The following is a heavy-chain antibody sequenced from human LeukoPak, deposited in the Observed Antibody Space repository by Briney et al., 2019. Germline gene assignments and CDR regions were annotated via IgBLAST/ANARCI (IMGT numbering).Heavy chain of an antibody. J-gene: IGHJ4*02. D-gene: IGHD3-10*01. CDR2: IKQDGSEK. CDR3: ARDKTGTYYFAY. Sequence: GGSRRLSCAASGFTFSSYWMSWVRQAPGEGLEWVANIKQDGSEKYYVDSVKGRFTTSRDNAKNSLYLQMNSLRAEDTAVYYCARDKTGTYYFAYWGQGTLVTVSS. V-gene: IGHV3-7*03. CDR1: GFTFSSYW.